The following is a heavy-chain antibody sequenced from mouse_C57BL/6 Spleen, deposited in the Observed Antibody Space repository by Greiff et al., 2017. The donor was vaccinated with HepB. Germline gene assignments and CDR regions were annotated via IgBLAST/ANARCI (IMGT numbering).Heavy chain of an antibody. CDR1: GYTFTSYW. J-gene: IGHJ2*01. Sequence: QVQLQQSGAELVKPGASVKLSCKASGYTFTSYWMHWVKQRPGQGLEWIGMIHPNSGSTNYNEKFKSKATLTVDKSSSTAYMQLSSLTSEDSAVYYCARRGYYSVDYWGQGTTLTVSS. CDR2: IHPNSGST. D-gene: IGHD2-12*01. V-gene: IGHV1-64*01. CDR3: ARRGYYSVDY.